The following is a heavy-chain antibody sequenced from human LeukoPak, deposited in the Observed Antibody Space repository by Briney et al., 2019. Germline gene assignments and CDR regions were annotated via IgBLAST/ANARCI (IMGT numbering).Heavy chain of an antibody. CDR2: IYTSGST. J-gene: IGHJ4*02. V-gene: IGHV4-61*02. D-gene: IGHD1-26*01. CDR3: ARTRESTGNFDY. Sequence: SETLSLTCTVSGGSISSGSYFWSWIRQPAGKGLEWIGRIYTSGSTNYNPSLKSRVTISVDTSKNQFSLKLSSVTAADTAVYYCARTRESTGNFDYWGQGTLVTVSS. CDR1: GGSISSGSYF.